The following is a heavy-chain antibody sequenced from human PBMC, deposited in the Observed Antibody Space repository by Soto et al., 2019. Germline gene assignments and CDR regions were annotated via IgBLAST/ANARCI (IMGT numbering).Heavy chain of an antibody. V-gene: IGHV3-23*01. CDR3: TKRPPTYDSSGDYHLFYFDY. CDR2: ITSSGGAT. CDR1: GFSFINYA. D-gene: IGHD3-22*01. J-gene: IGHJ4*02. Sequence: ELQLLESGGGLVQPGGSLRLSCAASGFSFINYAMSWVRQAPGKGLEWVSDITSSGGATYYADSVKGRFTISRDNSRNTLYLEMDSLRVEDTAVYYCTKRPPTYDSSGDYHLFYFDYWGQGTLVTVSS.